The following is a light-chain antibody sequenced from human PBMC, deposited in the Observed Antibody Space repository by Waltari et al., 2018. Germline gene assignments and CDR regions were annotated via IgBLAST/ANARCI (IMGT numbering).Light chain of an antibody. CDR2: GVT. CDR1: QGIRND. V-gene: IGKV1-6*01. CDR3: LQDYTSPWT. Sequence: AIQMTQSPSSLSASVGDRVTITCRASQGIRNDLGWYQQKPGKAPNLLIYGVTNLQSGVPSRCSGSGSGTDFTLTISSLKPEDFATYYCLQDYTSPWTFGQGTRVEIK. J-gene: IGKJ1*01.